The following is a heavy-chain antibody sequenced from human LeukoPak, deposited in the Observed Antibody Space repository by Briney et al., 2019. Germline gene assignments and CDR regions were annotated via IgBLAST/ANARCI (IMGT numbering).Heavy chain of an antibody. CDR1: GYTFTSYF. CDR3: ARTAGRTFDY. CDR2: INPSGGSA. D-gene: IGHD6-6*01. J-gene: IGHJ4*02. Sequence: ASVKVSCKASGYTFTSYFMHWVRQAPRQGLEWMGIINPSGGSASYAQKFQGRVTMTRDTSTSTVYMELSSLRSEDTAVYYCARTAGRTFDYWGQGTLVTVSS. V-gene: IGHV1-46*01.